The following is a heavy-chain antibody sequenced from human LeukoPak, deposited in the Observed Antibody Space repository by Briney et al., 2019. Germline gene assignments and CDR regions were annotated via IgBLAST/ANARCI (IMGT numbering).Heavy chain of an antibody. V-gene: IGHV3-74*01. J-gene: IGHJ4*02. CDR3: ARTNYYDSSGVFDY. D-gene: IGHD3-22*01. CDR2: INGEGSST. CDR1: GFTFSSCW. Sequence: GGSLRLSCAAPGFTFSSCWMHWVRQAPGKGLVWVSRINGEGSSTTDADSVKGRFTISRDNAKNSLYLQMNSLRAEDTALYCCARTNYYDSSGVFDYWGQGTLVTVSS.